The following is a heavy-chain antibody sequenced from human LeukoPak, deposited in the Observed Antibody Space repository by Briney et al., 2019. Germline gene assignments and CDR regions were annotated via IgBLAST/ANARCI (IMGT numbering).Heavy chain of an antibody. Sequence: GGSLRLSCAASGFTFSSYSMNWVRQAPGKGLEWVSSISSSSSYIYYADSVKGRFTISRDNAKNSLYLQMNSLRAEDTAVYYCVRGIAVAGTRGSYFDYWGQGTLVTVSS. D-gene: IGHD6-19*01. J-gene: IGHJ4*02. CDR1: GFTFSSYS. CDR2: ISSSSSYI. V-gene: IGHV3-21*01. CDR3: VRGIAVAGTRGSYFDY.